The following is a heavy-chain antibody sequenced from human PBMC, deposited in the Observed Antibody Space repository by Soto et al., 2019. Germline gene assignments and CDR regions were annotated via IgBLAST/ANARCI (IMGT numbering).Heavy chain of an antibody. CDR1: GFTFSKYGYG. Sequence: GGSLRLSCVGSGFTFSKYGYGMHWVRQSPGKGLEWVAFISFDGSNKYYADSVKGRFTVSRDMSKNTLYLQMNSLRAEDTALYYCAKDMSYYDSSGYYSGYYYYGVDGWGQGTTVTVSS. D-gene: IGHD3-22*01. CDR3: AKDMSYYDSSGYYSGYYYYGVDG. J-gene: IGHJ6*02. CDR2: ISFDGSNK. V-gene: IGHV3-30*18.